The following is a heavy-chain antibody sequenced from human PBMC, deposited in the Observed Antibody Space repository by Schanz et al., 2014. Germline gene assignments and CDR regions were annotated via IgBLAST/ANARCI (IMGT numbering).Heavy chain of an antibody. D-gene: IGHD3-9*01. Sequence: EVQLLESGGGLVQPGGSLRLSCAASGFTFSSYAMSWVRQAPGKGLEWVSALSGSGGSTYYADSVKGRFTISRDNSKSTQYLQMNSLRAEDTAVYDCAKQIHYDILTVTRNWGQGTLVTVSS. CDR3: AKQIHYDILTVTRN. V-gene: IGHV3-23*01. CDR1: GFTFSSYA. J-gene: IGHJ4*02. CDR2: LSGSGGST.